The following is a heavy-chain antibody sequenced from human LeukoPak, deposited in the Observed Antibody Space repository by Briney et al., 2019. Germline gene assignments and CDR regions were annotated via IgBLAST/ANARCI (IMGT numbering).Heavy chain of an antibody. J-gene: IGHJ4*02. CDR3: ARGAAGNEPIDY. CDR1: GYTFSGYN. D-gene: IGHD6-13*01. CDR2: INPNSGGT. V-gene: IGHV1-2*02. Sequence: GASVEVSCKASGYTFSGYNMHWVRQAPGQGLEWMGWINPNSGGTSYAQKFQGRVTMTRDTSSSTAYMELSRLRSDDTAVYYCARGAAGNEPIDYWGQGTLVTVSS.